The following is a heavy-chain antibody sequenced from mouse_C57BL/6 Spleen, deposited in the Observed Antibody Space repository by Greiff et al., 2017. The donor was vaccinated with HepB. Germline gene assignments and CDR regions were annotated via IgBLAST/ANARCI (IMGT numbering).Heavy chain of an antibody. J-gene: IGHJ2*01. V-gene: IGHV1-64*01. CDR1: GYTFTSYW. CDR3: ARDLILTTVVANFDY. D-gene: IGHD1-1*01. Sequence: VQLQQPGAELVKPGASVKLSCKASGYTFTSYWMHWVKQRPGQGLEWIGMIHPNSGSTNYNEKFKSKATLTVDKSSSTAYMQLSSLTSEDSAVYYCARDLILTTVVANFDYWGQGTTLTVSS. CDR2: IHPNSGST.